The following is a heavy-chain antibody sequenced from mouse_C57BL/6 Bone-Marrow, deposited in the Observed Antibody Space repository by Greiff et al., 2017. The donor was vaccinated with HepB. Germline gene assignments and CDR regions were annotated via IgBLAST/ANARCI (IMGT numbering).Heavy chain of an antibody. CDR2: ISYDGSN. CDR3: ARIYYGYGRAMDY. J-gene: IGHJ4*01. V-gene: IGHV3-6*01. D-gene: IGHD2-2*01. CDR1: GYSITSGYY. Sequence: EVKLVESGPGLVKPSQSLSLTCSVTGYSITSGYYWNWIRQFPGNKLEWMGYISYDGSNNYNPSLKNRISITRDTSKNQFFLKLNSVTTEDTATYYCARIYYGYGRAMDYWGQGTSVTVSS.